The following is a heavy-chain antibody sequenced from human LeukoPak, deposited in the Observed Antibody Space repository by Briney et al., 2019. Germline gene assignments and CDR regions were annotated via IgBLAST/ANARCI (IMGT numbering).Heavy chain of an antibody. V-gene: IGHV3-33*01. J-gene: IGHJ6*02. CDR3: ARVQEAAAGMYYYGMDV. CDR1: GFTFSSYG. CDR2: IWYDGSNK. Sequence: GGSLRLSCAASGFTFSSYGMHWVRQAPGKGLEWVAVIWYDGSNKYYADSVKGRFTISRDNSKNTLYLQMNSLRAEDTAVYYCARVQEAAAGMYYYGMDVWGQGTTVTVSS. D-gene: IGHD6-13*01.